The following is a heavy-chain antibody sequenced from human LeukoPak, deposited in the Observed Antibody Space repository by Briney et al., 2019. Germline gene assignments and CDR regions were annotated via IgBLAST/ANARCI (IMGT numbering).Heavy chain of an antibody. V-gene: IGHV4-59*01. CDR2: IYYSGST. CDR3: ARENRASGEDY. J-gene: IGHJ4*02. Sequence: SETLSLTCTVSGGSISSYYWSWIRQPPGKGLEWIGYIYYSGSTNYNPSLKSRVTISVDTSKNQFSLKLSSGTAADTAVYYCARENRASGEDYWGQGTLVTVSS. CDR1: GGSISSYY. D-gene: IGHD3-10*01.